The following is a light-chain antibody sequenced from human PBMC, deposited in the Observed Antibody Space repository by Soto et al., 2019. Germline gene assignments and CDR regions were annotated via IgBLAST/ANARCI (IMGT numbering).Light chain of an antibody. Sequence: EIVLTQSPVTLSLSPGERATLSCRASQSVVTYLAWYQQKPGQPPRLLIYDASNRPTGIPARFSGSGSGTDFTLTISSLEPEDFALYYCQQRSYWPPRYTFGGGTKVEIK. V-gene: IGKV3-11*01. CDR1: QSVVTY. J-gene: IGKJ4*01. CDR2: DAS. CDR3: QQRSYWPPRYT.